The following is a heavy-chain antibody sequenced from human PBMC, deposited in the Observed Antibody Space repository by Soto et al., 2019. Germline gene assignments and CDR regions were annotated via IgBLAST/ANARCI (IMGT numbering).Heavy chain of an antibody. D-gene: IGHD3-16*01. CDR3: ARGGRNYDYIWGSYSYYYYMDV. Sequence: GGSLRLSCAASGFTFSSYDMHWVRQATGKGLEWVSAIGTAGDTYYPGSVKGRFTISRENAKNSLYLQMNSLRAGDTAVYYCARGGRNYDYIWGSYSYYYYMDVWGKGTTVTVSS. J-gene: IGHJ6*03. CDR2: IGTAGDT. V-gene: IGHV3-13*01. CDR1: GFTFSSYD.